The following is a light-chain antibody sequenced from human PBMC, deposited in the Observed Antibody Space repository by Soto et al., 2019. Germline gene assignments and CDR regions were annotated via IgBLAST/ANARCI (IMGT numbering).Light chain of an antibody. CDR3: QQRET. V-gene: IGKV1-39*01. Sequence: DIQMPQSPSSLSASVGDRVTITCRASQDIHSYLNWYQQKPGKAPNLLIFATSTLQSGVPSRFSGSGSGTDFTLTISSLQPEDFATYYCQQRETFGPGTKVDIK. CDR1: QDIHSY. CDR2: ATS. J-gene: IGKJ3*01.